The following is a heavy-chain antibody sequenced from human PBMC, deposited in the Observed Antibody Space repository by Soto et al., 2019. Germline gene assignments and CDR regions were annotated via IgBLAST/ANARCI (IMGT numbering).Heavy chain of an antibody. Sequence: SETLSLTCAVSGGSISSGGYSWSWIRQPPGKGLEWIGYIYHSGSTYFYNPSLKSRVTISVDRSKNQFSLKLNSVTAADTAVYYCARVWVEYCSGGSCYSPRGGWFDPWGQGTLVTVSS. J-gene: IGHJ5*02. V-gene: IGHV4-30-2*01. CDR3: ARVWVEYCSGGSCYSPRGGWFDP. CDR2: IYHSGST. D-gene: IGHD2-15*01. CDR1: GGSISSGGYS.